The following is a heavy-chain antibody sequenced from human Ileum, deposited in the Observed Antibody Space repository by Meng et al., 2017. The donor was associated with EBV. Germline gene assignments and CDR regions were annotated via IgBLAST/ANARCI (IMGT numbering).Heavy chain of an antibody. CDR2: MYYSGST. J-gene: IGHJ4*02. CDR3: ATRVAAVKYYFDY. D-gene: IGHD6-19*01. CDR1: GGSINNENDY. Sequence: RPRAESAPGLVKPSATLSPTFTVSGGSINNENDYWGWIRQPPGKGLEWIGSMYYSGSTYYNPSLKSRVTMSLDTSKNQFSLQLTSVTAADTALYYCATRVAAVKYYFDYWGQGTLVTVSS. V-gene: IGHV4-39*07.